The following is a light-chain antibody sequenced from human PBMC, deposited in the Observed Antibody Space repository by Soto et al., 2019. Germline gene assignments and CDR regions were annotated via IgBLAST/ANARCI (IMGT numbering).Light chain of an antibody. CDR1: QSVGSN. Sequence: EIVMTQSPVTLSVSPGERSTLSCRASQSVGSNLAWYQQKPGQXPRXXISGASTGATGVPATFSGSGSGAELTITINSLQSEDFEIYYCQQYNKWPWTFGQGTKVDIK. J-gene: IGKJ1*01. CDR3: QQYNKWPWT. CDR2: GAS. V-gene: IGKV3-15*01.